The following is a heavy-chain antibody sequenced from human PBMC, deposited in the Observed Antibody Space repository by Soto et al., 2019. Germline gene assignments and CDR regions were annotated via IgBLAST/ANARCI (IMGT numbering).Heavy chain of an antibody. V-gene: IGHV1-8*01. Sequence: QVQLVQSGAEVKKPGASVKVSCKASGYTFTSYDINWVRQATGQGLEWMGWMNPNSGNTGYAQKFQGRVTMTRNTSISTAYMELSSLRSEDTAVYYCARGPPDHYDFWSGTRRGYYMDVWGKGTTVTVSS. CDR3: ARGPPDHYDFWSGTRRGYYMDV. CDR1: GYTFTSYD. CDR2: MNPNSGNT. J-gene: IGHJ6*03. D-gene: IGHD3-3*01.